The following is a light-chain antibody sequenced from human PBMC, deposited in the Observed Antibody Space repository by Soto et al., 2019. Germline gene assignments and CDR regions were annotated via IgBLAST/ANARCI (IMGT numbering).Light chain of an antibody. CDR3: QQFSSYPLT. Sequence: VLTQPPGTLSLAPGERATLSCRTSQTVRNNYLAWYQQNPGQAPRLLIYDASSRATGIPDRFSGGGSGTDFTLTISRLEPEDFAVYYCQQFSSYPLTFGGGTKVDIK. CDR1: QTVRNNY. J-gene: IGKJ4*01. CDR2: DAS. V-gene: IGKV3-20*01.